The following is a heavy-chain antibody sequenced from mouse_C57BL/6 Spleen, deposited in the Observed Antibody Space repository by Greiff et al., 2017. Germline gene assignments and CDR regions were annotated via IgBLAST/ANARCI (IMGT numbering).Heavy chain of an antibody. J-gene: IGHJ1*03. CDR2: IDPSDSET. CDR1: GYTFTSYW. Sequence: QVHVKQPGAELVRPGSSVKLSCKASGYTFTSYWMHWVKQRPIQGLEWIGNIDPSDSETHYNQKFKDKATLTVDKSSSTAYMQLSSLTSEDSAVYYCARDWYFDVWGTGTTVTVSS. V-gene: IGHV1-52*01. CDR3: ARDWYFDV.